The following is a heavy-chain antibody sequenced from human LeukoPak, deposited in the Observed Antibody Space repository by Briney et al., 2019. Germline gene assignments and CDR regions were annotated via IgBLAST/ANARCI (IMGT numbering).Heavy chain of an antibody. Sequence: GESLRLSCAASGFTFGSYAMSWVRQAPGKGLERVSGINTNGGSTAYADSVKGRFTITRDNAKNSLYLQMNSLRAEDTALYYCVRGGATFENWGQGTLVTVSS. CDR3: VRGGATFEN. D-gene: IGHD1-26*01. CDR2: INTNGGST. CDR1: GFTFGSYA. V-gene: IGHV3-23*01. J-gene: IGHJ4*02.